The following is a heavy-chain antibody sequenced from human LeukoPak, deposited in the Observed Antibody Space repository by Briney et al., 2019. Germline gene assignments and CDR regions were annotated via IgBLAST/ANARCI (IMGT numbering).Heavy chain of an antibody. D-gene: IGHD2-2*01. CDR1: GFTFSDYA. CDR3: AKSSVRYCSSTSCLNDAFDI. J-gene: IGHJ3*02. V-gene: IGHV3-23*01. CDR2: LSGSGDST. Sequence: GGSLRLSCSASGFTFSDYAFNWVRQAPLQGLEWVAGLSGSGDSTYYADSVKGRFTISRDNSKNTVYLQMNSLRAEDTAIYFCAKSSVRYCSSTSCLNDAFDIWGQGTMVTVSS.